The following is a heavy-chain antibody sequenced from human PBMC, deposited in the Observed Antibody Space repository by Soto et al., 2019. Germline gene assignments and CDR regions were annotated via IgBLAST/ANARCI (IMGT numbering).Heavy chain of an antibody. D-gene: IGHD6-19*01. J-gene: IGHJ4*02. V-gene: IGHV3-66*01. CDR2: IYSGGST. CDR3: ASSLAVAGSPWDY. CDR1: GFTVSSNY. Sequence: GGSLRLSCAASGFTVSSNYMSWVRQAPGKGLEWVSVIYSGGSTYYADSVKGRFTISRDNSKNTLYLQMNSLRAEDTAVYYCASSLAVAGSPWDYWGQGTLVTVSS.